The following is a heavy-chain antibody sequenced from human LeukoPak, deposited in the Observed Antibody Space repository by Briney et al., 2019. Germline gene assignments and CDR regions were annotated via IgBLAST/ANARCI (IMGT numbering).Heavy chain of an antibody. CDR1: RFTVSNAW. J-gene: IGHJ4*02. CDR3: TTVYSDSGGFYFNYCDY. D-gene: IGHD3-22*01. CDR2: IKSKTDGETT. V-gene: IGHV3-15*01. Sequence: GGSLRLSCAASRFTVSNAWMSWVSQAPGTVMEWVGRIKSKTDGETTDYAATVKGRFTISRDDSKNTLYLQMNSLKSEDTAVYYCTTVYSDSGGFYFNYCDYWGQGTLVTVST.